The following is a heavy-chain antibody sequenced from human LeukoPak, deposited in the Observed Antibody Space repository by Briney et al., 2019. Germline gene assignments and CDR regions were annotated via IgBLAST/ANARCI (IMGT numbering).Heavy chain of an antibody. CDR2: IYYSGST. CDR3: ARLRFMAIITYDNYYYGMDV. V-gene: IGHV4-59*01. J-gene: IGHJ6*02. D-gene: IGHD5-24*01. Sequence: PSETLSLTRTVSGGSISPYYWSWIRQPPGKGLEWIGYIYYSGSTNYNPSLKSRVTISVDTSNNQFSLKLRSVTAADTAVYYCARLRFMAIITYDNYYYGMDVWGQGTTVTVSS. CDR1: GGSISPYY.